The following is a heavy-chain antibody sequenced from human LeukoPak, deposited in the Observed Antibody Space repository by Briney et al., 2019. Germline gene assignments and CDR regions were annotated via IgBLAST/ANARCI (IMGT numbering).Heavy chain of an antibody. Sequence: TSETLPLTCTVSGDSISRNYWSWIRQPPGKGLEWIGHIYSSGSTNYNPSLKSRVSISVDTSKNQFSLKLSSVTAADTAVYYCARVVIAVAAHYFVDWGQGTLVTVSS. J-gene: IGHJ4*02. CDR3: ARVVIAVAAHYFVD. V-gene: IGHV4-59*01. CDR1: GDSISRNY. D-gene: IGHD6-13*01. CDR2: IYSSGST.